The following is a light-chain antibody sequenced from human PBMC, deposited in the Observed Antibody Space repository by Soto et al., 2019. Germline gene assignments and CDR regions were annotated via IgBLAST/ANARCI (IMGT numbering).Light chain of an antibody. CDR1: QDVTNS. CDR2: DAS. Sequence: EILMTQSPATLSLSPGEGVTLSCRAAQDVTNSVAWYQQKSGQAPRIIIYDASARASGVSARFRGSGSGTEFTLTISGLKAEDFEVYFCQQYIRRPLSFGQGTRLEIK. J-gene: IGKJ5*01. V-gene: IGKV3-15*01. CDR3: QQYIRRPLS.